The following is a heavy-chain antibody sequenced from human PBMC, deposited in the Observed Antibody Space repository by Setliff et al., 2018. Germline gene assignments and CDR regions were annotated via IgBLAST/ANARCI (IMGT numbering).Heavy chain of an antibody. V-gene: IGHV1-69*06. CDR2: IIPIFGTA. Sequence: AASVKVSCKASGGTFSSYAISWVRQAPGQGLEWMGRIIPIFGTANYAQKFQGRVTITADKSTSTAYMELSSLRSEDTAVYYCARVGSGMDFDYWGQGTLVTVSS. J-gene: IGHJ4*02. CDR1: GGTFSSYA. CDR3: ARVGSGMDFDY. D-gene: IGHD6-19*01.